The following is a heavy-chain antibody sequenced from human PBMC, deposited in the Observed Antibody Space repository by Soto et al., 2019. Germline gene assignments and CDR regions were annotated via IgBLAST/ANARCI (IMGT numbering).Heavy chain of an antibody. Sequence: ASVKVSCKASGYTFTSYGISWVRQAPGQGLEWMGWISAYNGNTNYAQKLQGRVTMTTDTSTSTAYMELRSLRSDDAAVYYCARDHETYSGYELDYWGQGTLVTVSS. CDR2: ISAYNGNT. D-gene: IGHD5-12*01. V-gene: IGHV1-18*01. CDR3: ARDHETYSGYELDY. J-gene: IGHJ4*02. CDR1: GYTFTSYG.